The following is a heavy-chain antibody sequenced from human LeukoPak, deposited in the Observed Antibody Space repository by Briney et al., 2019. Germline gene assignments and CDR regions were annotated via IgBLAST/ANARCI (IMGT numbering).Heavy chain of an antibody. V-gene: IGHV3-74*01. D-gene: IGHD4-11*01. J-gene: IGHJ4*02. Sequence: PGGSLRLSCAASGFTFSSYWMHWVRQAPGKGLVWVSRINSDGSSTSYADSVKGRFTISRDNAKNTLYLQMNSLRAEDTAAYYCAGGLSDYRTDYWGQGTLVTVSS. CDR2: INSDGSST. CDR1: GFTFSSYW. CDR3: AGGLSDYRTDY.